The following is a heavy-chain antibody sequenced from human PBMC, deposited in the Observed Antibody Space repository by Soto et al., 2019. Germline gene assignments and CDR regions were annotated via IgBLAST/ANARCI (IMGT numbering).Heavy chain of an antibody. CDR2: TYYNGDT. Sequence: PSETLSLTCTVSDDSFRGADYYWSWIRQPLGKGPEWIGYTYYNGDTKYNPALKSRVTMSVDTSKNQFSLRLSSVTAADTAVYFCARRHGYIDGWRTFDFWGRGILVTVSS. V-gene: IGHV4-61*08. D-gene: IGHD5-18*01. CDR1: DDSFRGADYY. CDR3: ARRHGYIDGWRTFDF. J-gene: IGHJ4*02.